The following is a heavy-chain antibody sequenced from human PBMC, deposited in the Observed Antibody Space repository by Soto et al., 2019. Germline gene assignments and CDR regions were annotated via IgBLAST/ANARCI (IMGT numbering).Heavy chain of an antibody. CDR2: IYPGDSDT. D-gene: IGHD2-2*02. V-gene: IGHV5-51*01. Sequence: GESLKISCKGSGCSFTSYWIGWVRQMPGKGLEWMGIIYPGDSDTRYSPSFQGQVTISADKSISTAYLQWSSLKASDTAMYYCARQYCSSTSCYIGGYYYGMDVWGQGTTVTVSS. J-gene: IGHJ6*02. CDR1: GCSFTSYW. CDR3: ARQYCSSTSCYIGGYYYGMDV.